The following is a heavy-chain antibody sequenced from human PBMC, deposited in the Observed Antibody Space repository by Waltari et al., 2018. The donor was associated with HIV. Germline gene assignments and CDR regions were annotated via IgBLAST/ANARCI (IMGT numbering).Heavy chain of an antibody. D-gene: IGHD3-22*01. CDR2: FDPEDGET. Sequence: QVQLVQSGAEVKKPGASVKVPCKVSGYTLTELSMHWVRQAPGKGLEWMGGFDPEDGETIYAQKFQARVTMTEDTSTDTAYMELSSLGSEDTAVYYCATSSSGYYLYYFDYWGQGTLVTVSS. J-gene: IGHJ4*02. CDR3: ATSSSGYYLYYFDY. V-gene: IGHV1-24*01. CDR1: GYTLTELS.